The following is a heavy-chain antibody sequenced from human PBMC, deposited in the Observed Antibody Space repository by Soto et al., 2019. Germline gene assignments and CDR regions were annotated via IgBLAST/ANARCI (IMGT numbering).Heavy chain of an antibody. Sequence: GGSLRLSCAASGFTFSSYSMNWVRQAPGKGLEWVSSISSSSSYIYYADSVKGRFTISRDNAKNSLYLQMNSLRAEDTAVYYCARDQTGYCSSTSCYVLDYWGQGTLVTVSS. V-gene: IGHV3-21*01. J-gene: IGHJ4*02. CDR2: ISSSSSYI. CDR1: GFTFSSYS. CDR3: ARDQTGYCSSTSCYVLDY. D-gene: IGHD2-2*01.